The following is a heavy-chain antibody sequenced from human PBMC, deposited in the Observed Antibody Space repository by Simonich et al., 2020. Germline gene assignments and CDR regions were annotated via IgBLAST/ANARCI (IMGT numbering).Heavy chain of an antibody. Sequence: QVQLVESGGGVVQPGRSLRLSCAASGFTFSSYGMHWVRQAPGKGLEWVAVIWYDGSNKYYEDSVKGRFTISRDNSNNTLNLQMNSLRAEDTAVYYCARDRYCSGGSCYYFDYWGQGTLVTVSS. D-gene: IGHD2-15*01. CDR2: IWYDGSNK. CDR3: ARDRYCSGGSCYYFDY. V-gene: IGHV3-33*01. J-gene: IGHJ4*02. CDR1: GFTFSSYG.